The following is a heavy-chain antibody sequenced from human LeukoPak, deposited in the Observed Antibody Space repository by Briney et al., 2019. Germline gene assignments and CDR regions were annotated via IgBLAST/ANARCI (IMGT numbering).Heavy chain of an antibody. V-gene: IGHV3-23*01. CDR3: AKLRYSGYDFHYYYMDV. J-gene: IGHJ6*03. CDR1: GFTFSSYG. CDR2: ISGSGGST. Sequence: GGSLRLSCAASGFTFSSYGMSWVRQAPGKGLEWVSAISGSGGSTYYADSVKGRFTISRDNSKNTLYLQMNSLRAEDTAVYYCAKLRYSGYDFHYYYMDVWGKGTTVTISS. D-gene: IGHD5-12*01.